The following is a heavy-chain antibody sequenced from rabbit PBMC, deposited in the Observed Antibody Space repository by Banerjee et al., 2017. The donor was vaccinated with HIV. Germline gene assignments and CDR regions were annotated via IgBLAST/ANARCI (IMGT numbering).Heavy chain of an antibody. D-gene: IGHD7-1*01. CDR3: ARDAYYAGYNIATGYYFDL. CDR2: IDGGVSGSD. Sequence: QEHLEESGGDLVKPEGSLTLTCTASGFTISSSYWICWVRQAPGKGLEWIACIDGGVSGSDYYASWAKGRFTISSDNAQNTVDLQMNSLTAADTATYFCARDAYYAGYNIATGYYFDLWGPGTLVTVS. V-gene: IGHV1S45*01. CDR1: GFTISSSYW. J-gene: IGHJ4*01.